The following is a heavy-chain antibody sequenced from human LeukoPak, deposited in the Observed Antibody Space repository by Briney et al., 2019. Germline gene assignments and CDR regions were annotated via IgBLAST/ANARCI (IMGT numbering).Heavy chain of an antibody. CDR3: ASRMVATMLFDYYGMDV. V-gene: IGHV3-66*01. J-gene: IGHJ6*02. D-gene: IGHD5-12*01. CDR1: GFTFENDA. CDR2: IFSGVGP. Sequence: GGSLRLSCAASGFTFENDAMHWVRHAPGRGLEWVSVIFSGVGPYYADSVKGRFTISRDNSKNTLYLRMNSLRAEDTALYYCASRMVATMLFDYYGMDVWGQGTTVTVSS.